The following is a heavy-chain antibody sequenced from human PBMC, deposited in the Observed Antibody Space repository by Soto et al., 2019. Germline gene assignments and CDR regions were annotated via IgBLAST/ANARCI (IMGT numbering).Heavy chain of an antibody. V-gene: IGHV3-23*01. CDR2: ISGSGGST. Sequence: GGSQRLSCTASGFTFRSYAMSWVRQAPGKGLEWVSAISGSGGSTYYADSVKGRFTISRDNSKNTLYLQMNSLRAEDTAVYYCAKDLGPLIGNLDYWGQGTLVTVSS. D-gene: IGHD7-27*01. CDR1: GFTFRSYA. CDR3: AKDLGPLIGNLDY. J-gene: IGHJ4*02.